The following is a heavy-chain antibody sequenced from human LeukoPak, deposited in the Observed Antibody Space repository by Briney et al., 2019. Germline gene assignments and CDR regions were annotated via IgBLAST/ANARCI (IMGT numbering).Heavy chain of an antibody. J-gene: IGHJ3*02. D-gene: IGHD2-2*02. V-gene: IGHV4-4*07. CDR1: GGSISSYY. Sequence: PSETLSLTCTVSGGSISSYYWSWIRQPAGRGLEWIGRIYTSGSTNYNPSLKSRVTMSVDTSKNQFSLKLSSVTAADTAVYYCATCNSCYSRAFDIWGQGTMVTVSS. CDR3: ATCNSCYSRAFDI. CDR2: IYTSGST.